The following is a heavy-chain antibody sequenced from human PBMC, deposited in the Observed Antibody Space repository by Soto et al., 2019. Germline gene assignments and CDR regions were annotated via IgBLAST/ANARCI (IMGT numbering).Heavy chain of an antibody. Sequence: QVQLVESGGGVDQPGRSLTVSCVGSGFIFSDYAFHWVRRPPGKGLEWVAAISYDGNSQYYADSVKGRFTVSRDASRHTIYMQMNSLRLEDTAVYYCARVRLPMTTNDGFDHWGQGTLVTVSS. J-gene: IGHJ4*02. CDR3: ARVRLPMTTNDGFDH. D-gene: IGHD1-1*01. V-gene: IGHV3-30-3*01. CDR2: ISYDGNSQ. CDR1: GFIFSDYA.